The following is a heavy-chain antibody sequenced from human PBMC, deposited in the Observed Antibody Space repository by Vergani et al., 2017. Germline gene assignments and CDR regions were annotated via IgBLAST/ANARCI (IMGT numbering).Heavy chain of an antibody. Sequence: EVQLVESGGGLVKPGGSLRLSCAASGFTFSSYSMNWVRQAPGKGLEWVSSISSSSSYIYYADSMKGRVTISRDNAKNSLYLQMNSLRAEDTAVYYCAGDPPTMVRGVIDYFDYWGQGTLVTVSS. D-gene: IGHD3-10*01. CDR1: GFTFSSYS. CDR2: ISSSSSYI. V-gene: IGHV3-21*01. J-gene: IGHJ4*02. CDR3: AGDPPTMVRGVIDYFDY.